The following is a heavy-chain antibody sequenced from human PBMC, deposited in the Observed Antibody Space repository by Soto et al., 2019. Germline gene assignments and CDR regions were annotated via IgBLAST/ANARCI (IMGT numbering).Heavy chain of an antibody. CDR2: IIPIFGTA. D-gene: IGHD3-3*01. V-gene: IGHV1-69*01. CDR1: VGTFSSYA. Sequence: SVKVSCKGSVGTFSSYAISWVRQATGQGLEWVGGIIPIFGTANYAQKFQGRVTITADESPSTAYMELSSLRSEDTAVYYCARRNDAYYDFWSGYPPLDYYYYYGMDVWGQGTTVTVSS. J-gene: IGHJ6*02. CDR3: ARRNDAYYDFWSGYPPLDYYYYYGMDV.